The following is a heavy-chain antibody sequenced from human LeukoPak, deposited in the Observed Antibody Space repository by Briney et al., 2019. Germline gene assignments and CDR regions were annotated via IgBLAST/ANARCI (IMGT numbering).Heavy chain of an antibody. J-gene: IGHJ4*02. V-gene: IGHV4-38-2*02. CDR2: IYYIGST. CDR1: GYPISNGYY. D-gene: IGHD4-11*01. CDR3: AIYSGLRPAPFDY. Sequence: PSETLSLTCTVTGYPISNGYYWGWLRQPPGNGLEWIASIYYIGSTYYNPSLKSRVTISVDTSKNQFSLKLSSVTAADTAVYYCAIYSGLRPAPFDYWGQGTLVTVSS.